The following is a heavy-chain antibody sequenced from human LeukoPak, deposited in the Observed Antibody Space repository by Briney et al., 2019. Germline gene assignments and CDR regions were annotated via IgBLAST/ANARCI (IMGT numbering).Heavy chain of an antibody. CDR1: GFTFSSYS. J-gene: IGHJ4*02. Sequence: HPGGSLRLSCAASGFTFSSYSMNWVRQAPGKGLEWVAVISLNGGDTNYAGSVKGRFTISRDNSKNTLYLQMNSLRAEDTAVYYCARDPTTRSNRAQFYSDYWGQGTLVIVSS. CDR2: ISLNGGDT. D-gene: IGHD4-17*01. CDR3: ARDPTTRSNRAQFYSDY. V-gene: IGHV3-30*03.